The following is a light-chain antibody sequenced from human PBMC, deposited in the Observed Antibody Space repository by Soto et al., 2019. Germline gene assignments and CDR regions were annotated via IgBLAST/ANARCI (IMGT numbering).Light chain of an antibody. V-gene: IGKV1-12*01. J-gene: IGKJ4*01. Sequence: DLQMTQSPSSVSASVGDSITITCRASQGVSSWVAWYQQKPGKAPKLLMSAANRLQSGVPSRFGGSESGTDFTLTISSLQPEDFATYYCQQAHSFPLTFGGGTKVEIK. CDR2: AAN. CDR1: QGVSSW. CDR3: QQAHSFPLT.